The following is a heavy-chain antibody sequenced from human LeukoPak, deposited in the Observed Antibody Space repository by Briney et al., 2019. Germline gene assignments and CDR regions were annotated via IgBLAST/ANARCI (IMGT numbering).Heavy chain of an antibody. CDR1: GFTFSTYD. J-gene: IGHJ5*02. V-gene: IGHV3-13*01. Sequence: GGSLRLSCAASGFTFSTYDMHWVRQVTGKGLEWVSVINTAGDTYYAASVKGRFTISRENAKNSLYPQMNSLRAGDTAVYYCTRGVEGGLGPWGQGTLVTVSS. D-gene: IGHD3-3*01. CDR3: TRGVEGGLGP. CDR2: INTAGDT.